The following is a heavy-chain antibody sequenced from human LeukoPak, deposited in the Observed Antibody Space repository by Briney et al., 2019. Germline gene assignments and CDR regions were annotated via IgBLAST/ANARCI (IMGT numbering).Heavy chain of an antibody. D-gene: IGHD6-19*01. CDR1: GFTFSSYS. J-gene: IGHJ4*02. Sequence: PGESLRLSCAASGFTFSSYSMNWVRQAPGKGLEWVSSISTSSSYIYYAGSVKGRFTISRDNAKNSLYLQMNSLRAEDTAVYYCARDSVWRGPAIAVAATDYWGQGALVTVSS. CDR2: ISTSSSYI. V-gene: IGHV3-21*01. CDR3: ARDSVWRGPAIAVAATDY.